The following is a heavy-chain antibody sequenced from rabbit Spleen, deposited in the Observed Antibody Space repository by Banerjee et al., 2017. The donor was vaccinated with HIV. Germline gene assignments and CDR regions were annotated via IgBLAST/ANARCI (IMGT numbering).Heavy chain of an antibody. CDR3: ARDGAGGSYFAL. V-gene: IGHV1S47*01. Sequence: QEQLVESGGGLVQPEGSLKLSCTASGFSFSNKAVMCWVRQAPGKGLEWIGYIDPVFGISYYANWVNGRFSISRENAQNTAFLQMTSLTAADTATYFCARDGAGGSYFALWGQGTLVTVS. CDR1: GFSFSNKA. D-gene: IGHD8-1*01. J-gene: IGHJ3*01. CDR2: IDPVFGIS.